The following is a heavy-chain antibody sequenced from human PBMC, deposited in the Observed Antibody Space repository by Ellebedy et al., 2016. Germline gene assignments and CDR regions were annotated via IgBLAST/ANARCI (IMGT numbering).Heavy chain of an antibody. CDR3: AKDLYYDTAFDI. V-gene: IGHV3-30*18. J-gene: IGHJ3*02. CDR2: ISYDGSNK. Sequence: GESLKISXASSGFTFSSYGMHWVRQAPGKGLEWVAVISYDGSNKYYADSVKGRFTISRDNSKNTLYLQMNSLRAEDTAVYYCAKDLYYDTAFDIWGQGTMVTVSS. CDR1: GFTFSSYG. D-gene: IGHD3-22*01.